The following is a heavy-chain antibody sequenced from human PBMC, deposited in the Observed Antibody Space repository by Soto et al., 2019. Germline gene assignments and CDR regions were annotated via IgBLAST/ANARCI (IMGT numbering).Heavy chain of an antibody. D-gene: IGHD1-1*01. CDR2: TYYRSTWYY. V-gene: IGHV6-1*01. J-gene: IGHJ4*02. CDR1: GDSVSSNSAA. Sequence: QVQLQQSGPGLVEPSQTLSLTCAISGDSVSSNSAAWNWIRQSPSRGLEWLGRTYYRSTWYYDYAISVKSRIRINPDTSKNHFSLQLNSVTPEDTAVYYCARDSGNDAQYLDSWGQGTLVTVSS. CDR3: ARDSGNDAQYLDS.